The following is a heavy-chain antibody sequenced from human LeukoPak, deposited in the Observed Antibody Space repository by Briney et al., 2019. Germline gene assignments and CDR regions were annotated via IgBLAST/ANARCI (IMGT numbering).Heavy chain of an antibody. V-gene: IGHV4-61*01. CDR1: GGSFSSGSYY. D-gene: IGHD3-10*01. J-gene: IGHJ3*02. CDR3: ARDTVVPTQWFGEHDAFDI. Sequence: SETLSLTCTVSGGSFSSGSYYWSWIRQPPGKGLEWIGYIYYSGSTNYNPSLKSRVTISVDTSKNQFSLKLSSVTAADTAVYYCARDTVVPTQWFGEHDAFDIWGQGTMVTVSS. CDR2: IYYSGST.